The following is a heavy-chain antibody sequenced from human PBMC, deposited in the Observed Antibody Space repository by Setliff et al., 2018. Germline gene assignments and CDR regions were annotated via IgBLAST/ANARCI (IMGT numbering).Heavy chain of an antibody. CDR3: ASSTLSICSGGSCPNAFDV. Sequence: ASVKVSCKASGYSFTTYYMHWVRQAPGQGLEWMGWISSYNDVTNYAQSFQGRVTMTTDTSKSAAYMDLRGLRSDDTAVYYCASSTLSICSGGSCPNAFDVWGQGTMVTVSS. CDR2: ISSYNDVT. CDR1: GYSFTTYY. D-gene: IGHD2-15*01. V-gene: IGHV1-18*04. J-gene: IGHJ3*01.